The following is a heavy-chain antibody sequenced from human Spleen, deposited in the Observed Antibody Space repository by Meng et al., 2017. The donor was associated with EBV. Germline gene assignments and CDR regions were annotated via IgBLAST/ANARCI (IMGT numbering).Heavy chain of an antibody. Sequence: QVQLGQTGAEVKKPGASVKVSCKASGHTFTSYAMHWVRQAPGQRLEWMGWINAGNGNTKYSQKFQGRVTITRDTSASTAYMELSSLRSEDTAVYYGARDLSVYASGWYWGQGTLVTVSS. V-gene: IGHV1-3*01. D-gene: IGHD6-19*01. J-gene: IGHJ4*02. CDR3: ARDLSVYASGWY. CDR1: GHTFTSYA. CDR2: INAGNGNT.